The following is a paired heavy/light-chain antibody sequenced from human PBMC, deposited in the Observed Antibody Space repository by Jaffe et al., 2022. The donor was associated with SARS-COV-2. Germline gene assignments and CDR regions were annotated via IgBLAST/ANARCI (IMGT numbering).Light chain of an antibody. CDR1: QSINDW. V-gene: IGKV1-5*03. Sequence: DIQMTQSPSTLSASVGDRVTITCRASQSINDWLAWYQQKPGKAPNLLIYAASTLHSGVPSRFSGSGSETEFTLTISSLQPDDLATYYCQQYNRYPVTFGQGTRLEIK. CDR3: QQYNRYPVT. J-gene: IGKJ5*01. CDR2: AAS.
Heavy chain of an antibody. D-gene: IGHD6-25*01. V-gene: IGHV3-30*04. Sequence: QVQLVESGGGVVQPGSSLRLSCVASGFTFSNYVMHWIRQAPGKGLEWVAGISIDAKSKHYADSVKGRFTVSRDNSRSTVYLEMNSLRVEDTAVYHCAREGFGSGFAPCFDIWGRGTLVPVSS. CDR3: AREGFGSGFAPCFDI. CDR1: GFTFSNYV. J-gene: IGHJ4*02. CDR2: ISIDAKSK.